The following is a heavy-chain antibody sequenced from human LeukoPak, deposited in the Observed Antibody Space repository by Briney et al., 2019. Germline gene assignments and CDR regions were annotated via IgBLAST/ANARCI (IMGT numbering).Heavy chain of an antibody. CDR1: GGTLSSYA. V-gene: IGHV1-69*06. CDR3: ARGYCSGGSCYPFDY. D-gene: IGHD2-15*01. J-gene: IGHJ4*02. CDR2: IIPIFGTA. Sequence: GASVKVSCKASGGTLSSYAISWVRQAPGQGLEWMGGIIPIFGTANYAQKFQGRVTITADKSTSTAYMELSSLRSEDTAVYYCARGYCSGGSCYPFDYWGQGTLVTVSS.